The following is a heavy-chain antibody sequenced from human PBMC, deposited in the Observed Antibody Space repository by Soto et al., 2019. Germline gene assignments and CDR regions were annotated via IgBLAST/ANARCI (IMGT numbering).Heavy chain of an antibody. V-gene: IGHV4-59*01. Sequence: TSETLSLTCTVSGGSISSYYWSWIRQPPGKGLEWIGYIYYSGSTNYNPSLKSRVTISVDTSKNQFSLKLSSVSAADTAVYYCARKEYFDYWGQGTLVTVSS. CDR1: GGSISSYY. J-gene: IGHJ4*02. CDR3: ARKEYFDY. CDR2: IYYSGST.